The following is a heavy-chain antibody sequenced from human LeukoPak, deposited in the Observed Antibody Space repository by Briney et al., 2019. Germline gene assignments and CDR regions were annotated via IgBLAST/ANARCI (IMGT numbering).Heavy chain of an antibody. V-gene: IGHV3-33*01. J-gene: IGHJ5*02. CDR3: ARELYGVYSNWLDP. D-gene: IGHD4-17*01. CDR2: IWYDGSNK. CDR1: GFTFSSYG. Sequence: GGSLRLSCAASGFTFSSYGMHWVRQAPGKGLEWVAVIWYDGSNKYYADSVKGRFTISRDNSKNTLYLQMNSLRAEDTAVYYCARELYGVYSNWLDPWGQGTLVTVSS.